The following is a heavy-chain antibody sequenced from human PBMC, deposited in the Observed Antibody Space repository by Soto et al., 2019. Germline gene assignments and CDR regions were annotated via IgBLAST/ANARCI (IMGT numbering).Heavy chain of an antibody. V-gene: IGHV1-8*01. Sequence: QVQLVQSGAEVKKPGASVKVSCKASGYTFTSYDINWVRQATGQGLEWMGWMNPNSGNTGYAQKCQRRVTMTRNTSISTANMALSSLRSEDTAVDYCAWGGGWTQYYYGMDVWGQGTTVTVSS. J-gene: IGHJ6*02. CDR2: MNPNSGNT. CDR1: GYTFTSYD. D-gene: IGHD6-19*01. CDR3: AWGGGWTQYYYGMDV.